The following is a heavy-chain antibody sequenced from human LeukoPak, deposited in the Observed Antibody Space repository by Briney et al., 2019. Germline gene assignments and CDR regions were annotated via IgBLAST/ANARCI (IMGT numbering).Heavy chain of an antibody. CDR2: IKQDGSEK. J-gene: IGHJ1*01. CDR3: ARGPLGPYCSSTSCLEYFQH. Sequence: GGSLRLSCAASGFTFSSYWMSWVRQAPGKGLEWVANIKQDGSEKYYVDSVKGRFTISRDNAKNSLYLQMNSLRAEDTAVYYCARGPLGPYCSSTSCLEYFQHWGQGTLVTVSS. CDR1: GFTFSSYW. V-gene: IGHV3-7*01. D-gene: IGHD2-2*01.